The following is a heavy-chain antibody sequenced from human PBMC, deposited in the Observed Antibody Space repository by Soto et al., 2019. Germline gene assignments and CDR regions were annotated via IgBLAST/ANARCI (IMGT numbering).Heavy chain of an antibody. CDR2: IKQDGSTK. V-gene: IGHV3-7*01. J-gene: IGHJ2*01. D-gene: IGHD4-17*01. CDR1: GFTFSKYW. Sequence: EVQLVESGGGLVQPGGSLRLSRAASGFTFSKYWVSWVRQAPGKGLEWLADIKQDGSTKYFLDSVKGRFTISRDNAENSLSLQMNSLRAEDTAVYYCARDSDDYGDYGWYFDLWGRGTLVTISS. CDR3: ARDSDDYGDYGWYFDL.